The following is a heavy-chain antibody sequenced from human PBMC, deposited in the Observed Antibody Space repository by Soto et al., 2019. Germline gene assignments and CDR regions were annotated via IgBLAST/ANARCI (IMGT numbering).Heavy chain of an antibody. CDR2: IYSGGST. J-gene: IGHJ4*02. CDR1: GFTVSSNY. Sequence: EVQLVESGGGLVQPGGSLRLSCAASGFTVSSNYMSWVRQAPGKGQEWVSVIYSGGSTYYADSVKGRFTISRDNSKNTLYLQMNSLRAEDTAVYYCARERTSGSKYYFDYWGQGTLVTVSS. D-gene: IGHD3-10*01. CDR3: ARERTSGSKYYFDY. V-gene: IGHV3-66*01.